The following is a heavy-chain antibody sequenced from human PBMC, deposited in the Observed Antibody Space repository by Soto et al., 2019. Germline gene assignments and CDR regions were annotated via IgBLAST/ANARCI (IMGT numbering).Heavy chain of an antibody. J-gene: IGHJ4*02. D-gene: IGHD4-17*01. CDR1: GGSMSSSYYC. Sequence: QLQLQESGPGLVKPSETLSLTCTVSGGSMSSSYYCWGWIRQPPGKGPEWIGSIYYSGSTYYNSSLRSRVTISVDTSKNRFSLKLMSVIAADTAVYYCARHAYGEDVYYFDYWGQGTLVTVSS. V-gene: IGHV4-39*01. CDR3: ARHAYGEDVYYFDY. CDR2: IYYSGST.